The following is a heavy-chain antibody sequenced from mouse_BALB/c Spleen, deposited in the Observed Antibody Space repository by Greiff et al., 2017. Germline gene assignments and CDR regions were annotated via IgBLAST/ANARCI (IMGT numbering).Heavy chain of an antibody. CDR1: GFSLTSYG. CDR2: IGAGGGT. Sequence: QVQLKESGPGLVQPSQTLSITCTVSGFSLTSYGVHWVRQPPGQGLEWLGVIGAGGGTNNNSDPMSRLSISKDNSKSQVYLNMNSLQTDDTAIYYCARRAMMTTASWFAYWGQGTLVTVSA. V-gene: IGHV2-9*02. CDR3: ARRAMMTTASWFAY. J-gene: IGHJ3*01. D-gene: IGHD2-4*01.